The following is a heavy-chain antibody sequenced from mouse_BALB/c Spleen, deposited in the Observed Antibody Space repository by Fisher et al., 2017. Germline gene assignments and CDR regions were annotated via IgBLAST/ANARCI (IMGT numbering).Heavy chain of an antibody. Sequence: RFTISRDNPKNTLFLQMTSLRSEDTAMYYCARLYYGKGAMDYWGQGTSVTVSS. D-gene: IGHD2-1*01. J-gene: IGHJ4*01. V-gene: IGHV5-17*02. CDR3: ARLYYGKGAMDY.